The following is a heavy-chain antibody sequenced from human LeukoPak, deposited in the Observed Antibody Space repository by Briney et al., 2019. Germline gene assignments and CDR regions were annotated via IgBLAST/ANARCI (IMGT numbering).Heavy chain of an antibody. Sequence: SETLSLTCTVSGGSISSSSYYWGWIRQPPGKGLDWIGSSYYSGSPYYNPSLKSRVTISVDTSKNQFSLKLTSVTAADTAVYYCARATATGGWGHFDYWGQGTLVTVSS. CDR3: ARATATGGWGHFDY. CDR2: SYYSGSP. D-gene: IGHD1-1*01. CDR1: GGSISSSSYY. V-gene: IGHV4-39*01. J-gene: IGHJ4*02.